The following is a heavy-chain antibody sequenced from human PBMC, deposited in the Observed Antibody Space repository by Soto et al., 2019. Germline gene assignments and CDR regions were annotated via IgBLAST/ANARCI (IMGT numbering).Heavy chain of an antibody. CDR3: ARHEQFYYYYYGMDV. CDR1: GYSFSSYW. V-gene: IGHV5-51*01. J-gene: IGHJ6*02. CDR2: ISPGDSDI. D-gene: IGHD4-4*01. Sequence: ESLKISCKVSGYSFSSYWIAWVRQMPGKGLEWMGIISPGDSDIRYSPSFQGQVTISADNSISTAYLQWSSLKASDTAMYYCARHEQFYYYYYGMDVWGQGTAVTVSS.